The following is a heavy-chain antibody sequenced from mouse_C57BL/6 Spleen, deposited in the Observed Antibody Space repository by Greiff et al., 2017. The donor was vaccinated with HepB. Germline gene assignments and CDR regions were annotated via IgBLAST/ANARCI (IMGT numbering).Heavy chain of an antibody. Sequence: VQLKESGPELVKPGASVKISCTASGYNFTSYYIHWVKQRPGQGLEWIGWIYPGGGNTKYNAKFKGKATLTADTSSSTAYMQLSSLTSEDSAVYYCASYYDGMDYWGQGTSVTVSS. J-gene: IGHJ4*01. CDR3: ASYYDGMDY. CDR1: GYNFTSYY. CDR2: IYPGGGNT. V-gene: IGHV1-66*01.